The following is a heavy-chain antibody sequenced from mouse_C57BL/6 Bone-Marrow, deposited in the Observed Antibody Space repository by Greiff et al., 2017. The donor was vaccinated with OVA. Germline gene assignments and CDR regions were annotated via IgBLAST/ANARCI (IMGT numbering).Heavy chain of an antibody. D-gene: IGHD1-1*01. CDR2: IDPSDSYT. V-gene: IGHV1-50*01. J-gene: IGHJ2*01. CDR1: GYTFTSYW. Sequence: QVHLQQPGAELVKPGASVKLSCKASGYTFTSYWMQWVKQRPGQGLEWIGEIDPSDSYTNYNQKFKGKATLTVDTSSSTAYMQLSSLTSEDSAVYYCARSRIITTVVGDYWGQGTTLTVSS. CDR3: ARSRIITTVVGDY.